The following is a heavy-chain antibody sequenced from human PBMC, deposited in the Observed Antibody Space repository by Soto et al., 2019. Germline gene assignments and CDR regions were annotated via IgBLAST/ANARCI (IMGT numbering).Heavy chain of an antibody. CDR2: ISPYNGDT. J-gene: IGHJ4*02. D-gene: IGHD2-15*01. V-gene: IGHV1-18*04. CDR1: GYTFTTYG. CDR3: ARTPRAQMIVLEAATRFDY. Sequence: QVQLVQSGAEVKRPGASVKVSCKASGYTFTTYGFNWVRQAPGQGLEWMGWISPYNGDTNYAQKFQGRVTLTTDTSTSTAYMELRSLTSDDTAIYYCARTPRAQMIVLEAATRFDYWGQGTLVTVSS.